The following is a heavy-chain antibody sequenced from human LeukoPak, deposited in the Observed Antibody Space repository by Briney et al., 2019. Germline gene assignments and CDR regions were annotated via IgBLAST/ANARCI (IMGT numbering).Heavy chain of an antibody. CDR1: GFTFTNAG. J-gene: IGHJ4*02. D-gene: IGHD5-18*01. CDR2: ISHDGTNK. CDR3: ASEDVDTGDF. Sequence: GGSPRLSCAASGFTFTNAGIHWVRLAAGKGLEWVSFISHDGTNKYYSDSVDGRFTVSRPNSQNTVFLQMTDLRPDDTATYYCASEDVDTGDFWGQGTLVTVSS. V-gene: IGHV3-30*01.